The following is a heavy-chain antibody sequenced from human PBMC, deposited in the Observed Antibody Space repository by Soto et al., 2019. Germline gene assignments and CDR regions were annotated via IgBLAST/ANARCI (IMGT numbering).Heavy chain of an antibody. Sequence: QITLKESGPTLVKPTQTLTLTCAFSGFSLGTSGVGVGWIRQPPGKALEWLAFIYWNGDQRYSPSLKSRPTITTDTYKNQVVLIMTDMDPVDTATYYCAHRQRYAWNDGGWFDPWGQGTLVTVSS. CDR3: AHRQRYAWNDGGWFDP. CDR2: IYWNGDQ. J-gene: IGHJ5*02. CDR1: GFSLGTSGVG. D-gene: IGHD1-1*01. V-gene: IGHV2-5*01.